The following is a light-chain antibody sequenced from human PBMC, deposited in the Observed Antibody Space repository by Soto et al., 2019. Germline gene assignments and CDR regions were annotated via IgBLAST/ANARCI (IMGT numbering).Light chain of an antibody. J-gene: IGKJ3*01. CDR1: ETINYY. V-gene: IGKV1-39*01. CDR2: RAS. Sequence: DIHMTQSPSSLPASVGDRVTVSCRASETINYYLNWYQQKPGKAPKLLLYRASSLHDGVPSRFSGSGSGTDFTLTIESLQSEDFATYFCQQSERAPFTFGPGTKLEIK. CDR3: QQSERAPFT.